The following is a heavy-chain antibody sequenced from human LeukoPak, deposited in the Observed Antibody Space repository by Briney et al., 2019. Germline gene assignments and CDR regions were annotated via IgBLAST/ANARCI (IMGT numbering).Heavy chain of an antibody. J-gene: IGHJ4*02. D-gene: IGHD5-18*01. CDR3: ARDALTAIIRGFDY. V-gene: IGHV4-39*07. CDR2: IYYSGST. CDR1: GGSISSSSYY. Sequence: PSETLFLTCTVSGGSISSSSYYWGWIRQPPGKGLEWIGSIYYSGSTYYNPSLKSRVTISVDTSKNQFSLKLSSVTAADTAVYYCARDALTAIIRGFDYWGQGTLVTVSS.